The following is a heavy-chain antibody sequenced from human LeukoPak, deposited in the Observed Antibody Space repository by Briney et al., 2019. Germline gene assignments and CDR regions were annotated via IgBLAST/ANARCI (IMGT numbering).Heavy chain of an antibody. Sequence: GRSLRLSCGASGFXFSSYGMHWVRQAPGKGLEWVAVISYDGSNKYYADSLKGRFTISRDNSKNTLDLQMNSLRAEDTAVYYCARDGIPGYGMDVWGQGTTVTVSS. V-gene: IGHV3-30*12. CDR3: ARDGIPGYGMDV. D-gene: IGHD2-21*01. CDR1: GFXFSSYG. J-gene: IGHJ6*02. CDR2: ISYDGSNK.